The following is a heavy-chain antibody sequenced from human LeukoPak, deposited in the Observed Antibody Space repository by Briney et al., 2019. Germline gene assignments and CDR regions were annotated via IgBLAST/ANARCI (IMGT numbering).Heavy chain of an antibody. CDR3: ARGPNPYCSGGSCYSWGRYYYYYMDV. J-gene: IGHJ6*03. CDR2: MNPNSGNT. CDR1: GYTFTSYD. D-gene: IGHD2-15*01. Sequence: ASVEVSCKASGYTFTSYDINWVRQATGQGLEWMGWMNPNSGNTGYAQKFQGRVTMTRNTSISTAYMELSSLRSEDTAVYYCARGPNPYCSGGSCYSWGRYYYYYMDVWGKGTTVTVSS. V-gene: IGHV1-8*01.